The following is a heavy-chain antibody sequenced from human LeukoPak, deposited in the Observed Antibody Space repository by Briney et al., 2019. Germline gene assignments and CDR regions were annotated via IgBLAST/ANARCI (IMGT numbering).Heavy chain of an antibody. D-gene: IGHD3-22*01. V-gene: IGHV3-11*01. J-gene: IGHJ4*02. Sequence: KSGGSLRLSCAASGFTFSDYYMSWIRQAPGKGLEWVSYISSSGSTIYYADSVKGRFTISRDNAKNSLYLQMNSLRAEDTAVYYCARCYDSSGYANDYWGQGTLVTVSS. CDR1: GFTFSDYY. CDR2: ISSSGSTI. CDR3: ARCYDSSGYANDY.